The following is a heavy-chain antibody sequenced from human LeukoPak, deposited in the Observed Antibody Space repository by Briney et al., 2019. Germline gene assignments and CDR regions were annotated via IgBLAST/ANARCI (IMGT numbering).Heavy chain of an antibody. Sequence: SETLSLTCPVSGGSISSYYWSWLRQPAGKGLEWIGRIYTSGSTNYNPSLKSRVTMSVDTSKNQFSLKLSSVTAADTAVYYCARDLWDLRFGERTNWYFDLWGRGTLVTVSS. CDR2: IYTSGST. D-gene: IGHD3-10*01. J-gene: IGHJ2*01. V-gene: IGHV4-4*07. CDR1: GGSISSYY. CDR3: ARDLWDLRFGERTNWYFDL.